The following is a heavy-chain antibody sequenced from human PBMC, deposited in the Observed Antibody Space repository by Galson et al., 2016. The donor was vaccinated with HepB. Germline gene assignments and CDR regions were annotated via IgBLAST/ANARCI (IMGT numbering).Heavy chain of an antibody. J-gene: IGHJ4*02. V-gene: IGHV4-31*03. CDR2: IYYNGDT. D-gene: IGHD3-16*01. Sequence: TLSLTCTVSGGSISSGGYYWSWIRQHPGKGLEWIGYIYYNGDTYYNPSLKSRVTISVDTSKSQFSLMLSSLTAADTAADYCATAASDYVWGSYCPPYYFGDWGQGTLVPVAS. CDR3: ATAASDYVWGSYCPPYYFGD. CDR1: GGSISSGGYY.